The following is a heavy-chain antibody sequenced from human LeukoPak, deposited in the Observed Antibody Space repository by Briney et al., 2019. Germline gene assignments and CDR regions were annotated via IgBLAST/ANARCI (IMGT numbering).Heavy chain of an antibody. J-gene: IGHJ3*02. D-gene: IGHD3-10*01. CDR3: ARVGYYGSGSYRDAFDI. CDR1: GGSISSYY. V-gene: IGHV4-4*07. CDR2: IYTSGST. Sequence: SETLSLTCTVSGGSISSYYWSWIRQPAGKGLEWIGRIYTSGSTNYNPSLKSRVTMSVDTSKNQFSLKLSSVTAADTAVYYCARVGYYGSGSYRDAFDIWGQGTMVTVSS.